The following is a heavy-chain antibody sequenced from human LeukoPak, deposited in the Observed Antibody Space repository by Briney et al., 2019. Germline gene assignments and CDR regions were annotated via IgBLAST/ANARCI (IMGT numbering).Heavy chain of an antibody. CDR2: IIPILGIA. D-gene: IGHD1-1*01. Sequence: SVKVSCKASGGTFTSYTISWVRQAPGQGVEWMGGIIPILGIANYAQKFQGRVTITADKSTSPAYMELSSLRSEDTAVYYCARTNTTGTTGGWFDPWGQGTLVTVSS. J-gene: IGHJ5*02. CDR3: ARTNTTGTTGGWFDP. CDR1: GGTFTSYT. V-gene: IGHV1-69*02.